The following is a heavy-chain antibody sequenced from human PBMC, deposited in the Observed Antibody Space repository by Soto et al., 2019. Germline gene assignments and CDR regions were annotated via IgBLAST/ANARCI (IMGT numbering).Heavy chain of an antibody. CDR2: IIPIFGTA. J-gene: IGHJ4*02. Sequence: ASVKVSCKASGGTFSSYAISWVRQAPGQGLEWMGGIIPIFGTANYAQKFQGRVTITADESTSTAYMELSSLRSEDTAVYYCARPIAAAGTSWVYWGQGTLVTVSS. CDR1: GGTFSSYA. CDR3: ARPIAAAGTSWVY. D-gene: IGHD6-13*01. V-gene: IGHV1-69*13.